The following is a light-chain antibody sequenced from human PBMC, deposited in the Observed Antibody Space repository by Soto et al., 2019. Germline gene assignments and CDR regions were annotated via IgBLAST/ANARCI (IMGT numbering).Light chain of an antibody. Sequence: DIQMTQSPSSVSASVGDRVTITCRASQGFSTWLAWYRRKPGRAPELLIYSASSLHSGVPSRFSGSGSGTDVTLTISSLQPEDFVTYYCQQANSFPRTFGGGTEVQIK. CDR3: QQANSFPRT. CDR1: QGFSTW. V-gene: IGKV1-12*01. J-gene: IGKJ4*01. CDR2: SAS.